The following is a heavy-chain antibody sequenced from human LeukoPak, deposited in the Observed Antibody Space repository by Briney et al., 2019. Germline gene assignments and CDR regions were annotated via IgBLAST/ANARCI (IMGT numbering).Heavy chain of an antibody. D-gene: IGHD2-2*01. CDR1: GFTFNSYA. J-gene: IGHJ3*02. CDR3: ARMPDAFDI. CDR2: ISYDGSNK. Sequence: AGGSLRLSCAASGFTFNSYAMHWVRQAPGKGLEWVAVISYDGSNKYYAASVKGRFTISRDKSKNTLYLQMNSLRAEDTAVYYCARMPDAFDIWGQGTMVTVSS. V-gene: IGHV3-30-3*01.